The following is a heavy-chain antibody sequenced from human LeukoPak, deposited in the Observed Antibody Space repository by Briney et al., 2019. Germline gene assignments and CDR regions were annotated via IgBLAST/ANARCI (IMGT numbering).Heavy chain of an antibody. J-gene: IGHJ4*02. V-gene: IGHV4-61*01. CDR1: GDSVSRSSYY. CDR3: ARYYDSTGSFDF. D-gene: IGHD3-22*01. Sequence: SETLSLTCTVSGDSVSRSSYYWTWIRQPPGKGLEWIGYIYYIGRTNYNPSLKSRLTMSVDTSKNQFSLRLSSVIAADTAVYYCARYYDSTGSFDFWGQGTLVTVSS. CDR2: IYYIGRT.